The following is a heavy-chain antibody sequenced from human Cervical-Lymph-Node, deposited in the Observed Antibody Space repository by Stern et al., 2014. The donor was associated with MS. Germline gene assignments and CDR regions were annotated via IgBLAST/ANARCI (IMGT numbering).Heavy chain of an antibody. J-gene: IGHJ4*02. D-gene: IGHD5-12*01. CDR3: ARGYSGYGNFDY. CDR1: GFTFSSYD. CDR2: IGTAGDT. V-gene: IGHV3-13*01. Sequence: EGHLVESGGGLVQPGGSLRLSCAASGFTFSSYDMHWVRQATGKGLEWVSAIGTAGDTYYPGYVKGRFTISRENAKNSLYLQMNSLRAGDTAVYYCARGYSGYGNFDYWGQGTLVTVSS.